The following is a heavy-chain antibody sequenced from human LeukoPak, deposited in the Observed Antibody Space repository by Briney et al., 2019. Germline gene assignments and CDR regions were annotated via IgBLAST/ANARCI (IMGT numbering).Heavy chain of an antibody. Sequence: GGSMRLSCAASGFTFSSHWMHWVRQAPGKGLVWVSRINSDGSSTNYADAVKGRFTVSRDNAKNTLYLRVNSLRAEDTAVYYCARDKSSGYWFIDYWGQGTLVTVSS. J-gene: IGHJ4*02. CDR1: GFTFSSHW. CDR2: INSDGSST. V-gene: IGHV3-74*01. D-gene: IGHD3-22*01. CDR3: ARDKSSGYWFIDY.